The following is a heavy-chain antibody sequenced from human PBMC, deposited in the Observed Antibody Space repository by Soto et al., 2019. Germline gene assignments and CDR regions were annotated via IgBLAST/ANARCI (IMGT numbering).Heavy chain of an antibody. Sequence: PSETLSLTCAVSGGSISSSYRWSWVRQPPGKGLEWIGEIYHSGSTNYNPSLKSRVTISVDKSKNQFSLKLSSVTAADTAVYYCARVSGSYYYAMDVWGHGTTVTVS. D-gene: IGHD1-26*01. J-gene: IGHJ6*02. CDR3: ARVSGSYYYAMDV. CDR2: IYHSGST. CDR1: GGSISSSYR. V-gene: IGHV4-4*02.